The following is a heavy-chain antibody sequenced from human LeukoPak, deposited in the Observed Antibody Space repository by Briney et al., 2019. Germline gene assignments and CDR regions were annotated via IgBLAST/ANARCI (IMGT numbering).Heavy chain of an antibody. Sequence: SETLSITCIVSGGSISSSNYYWDWIRQPPGKGLEWIGSLYYSGSTYYNPSLKSRVTISVDTSKSQFPLKLSSVTAADTAVYDCARVYYYYYYMDVWGKGTTVTVSS. J-gene: IGHJ6*03. CDR3: ARVYYYYYYMDV. V-gene: IGHV4-39*06. CDR1: GGSISSSNYY. CDR2: LYYSGST.